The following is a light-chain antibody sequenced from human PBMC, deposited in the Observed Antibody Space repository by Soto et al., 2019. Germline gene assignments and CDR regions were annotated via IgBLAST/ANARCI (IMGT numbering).Light chain of an antibody. V-gene: IGLV2-8*01. CDR1: STDVGGYDY. Sequence: QSALTQPPSASGSPGQSVTISCTGTSTDVGGYDYVSWYQQHPGKAPKLMIYEVTKRPSGVPDRFSGSKSGNTASLTVSGLQAEAEADYYCSSYSASDTVVVFGGGTKLTVL. CDR2: EVT. CDR3: SSYSASDTVVV. J-gene: IGLJ2*01.